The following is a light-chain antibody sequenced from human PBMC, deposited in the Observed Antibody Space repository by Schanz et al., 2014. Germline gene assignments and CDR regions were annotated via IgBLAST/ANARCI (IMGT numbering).Light chain of an antibody. CDR2: STN. CDR1: SSNIGTNT. Sequence: QSVLTQPPSASGTPGQRVTISCSGSSSNIGTNTVIWYQQLPGTAPKLLIHSTNQRPSGVPDRFSGSKSGTSASLAIIGLQSEDEADYYCATWDDGLTARVFGGGTKLTVL. V-gene: IGLV1-44*01. J-gene: IGLJ3*02. CDR3: ATWDDGLTARV.